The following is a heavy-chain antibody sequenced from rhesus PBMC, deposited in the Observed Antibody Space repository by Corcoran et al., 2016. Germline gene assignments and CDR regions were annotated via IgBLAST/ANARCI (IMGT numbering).Heavy chain of an antibody. Sequence: QVQLVQSGAEVKKPGASVKLSCKASGYTFTSYSVNWVRQAPGQGLEWMGWINPTIGNPGSAQKFQGRVTMTRDTSTSTAYMGLSSLRSEDTAVYYCARRLAYFDYWGQGVLVTVSS. D-gene: IGHD6-31*01. CDR3: ARRLAYFDY. V-gene: IGHV1-200*01. CDR2: INPTIGNP. CDR1: GYTFTSYS. J-gene: IGHJ4*01.